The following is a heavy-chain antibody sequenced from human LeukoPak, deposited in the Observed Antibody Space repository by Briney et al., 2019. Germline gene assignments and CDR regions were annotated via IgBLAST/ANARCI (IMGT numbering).Heavy chain of an antibody. J-gene: IGHJ4*02. V-gene: IGHV3-7*01. Sequence: GGSLRLSCAASGFTFSSYWMSWVRQAPGKGLEWVANIKQDGSEKYYVDSVKGRFTISRDNTKNSLYLQMNSLRAEDTAVYYCARDGSDWLDYFDYWGQGTLATVSS. CDR2: IKQDGSEK. CDR3: ARDGSDWLDYFDY. CDR1: GFTFSSYW. D-gene: IGHD3-3*01.